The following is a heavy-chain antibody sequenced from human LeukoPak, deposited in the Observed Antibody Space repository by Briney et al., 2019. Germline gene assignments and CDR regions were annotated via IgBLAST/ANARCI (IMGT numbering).Heavy chain of an antibody. CDR2: ISSNGGST. J-gene: IGHJ4*02. Sequence: GGSLRLSCAASGFTFSSYAMHWVRQAPGKGLEYVSAISSNGGSTYYANSVKGRFTISRDNSKNTLYLQMGSLRAEDMAVYYCAKAPPDYYGSGSYYWAFDYWGQGTLVTVSS. CDR3: AKAPPDYYGSGSYYWAFDY. CDR1: GFTFSSYA. V-gene: IGHV3-64*01. D-gene: IGHD3-10*01.